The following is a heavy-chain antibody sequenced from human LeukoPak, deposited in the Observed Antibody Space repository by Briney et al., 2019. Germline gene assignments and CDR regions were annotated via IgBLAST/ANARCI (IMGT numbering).Heavy chain of an antibody. D-gene: IGHD3-10*01. V-gene: IGHV3-33*01. CDR1: GFTFRSYG. CDR2: IWYDGSNK. J-gene: IGHJ6*02. Sequence: GTSLRLSCAASGFTFRSYGMHWVRQAPGKGLEWVAVIWYDGSNKYYADSVKGRFTISRDNSKNTLYLQMNSLRAEDRAVYYCARVLGRNYGWGSYIGMDVWGQGTTVTVSS. CDR3: ARVLGRNYGWGSYIGMDV.